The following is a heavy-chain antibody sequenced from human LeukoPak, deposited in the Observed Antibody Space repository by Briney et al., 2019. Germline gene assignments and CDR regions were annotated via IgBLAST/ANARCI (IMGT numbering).Heavy chain of an antibody. CDR1: GFTFSSYA. CDR2: ISGSGGST. Sequence: GGSLRLSCAASGFTFSSYAMSWVRQAPGKGLEWVSAISGSGGSTYYADSVKGRLTISRDNSKNTLYLQMNSLRAEDTAVYYCAKVLGVVVPAAMGVNFDYWGQGTLVTVSS. V-gene: IGHV3-23*01. D-gene: IGHD2-2*01. CDR3: AKVLGVVVPAAMGVNFDY. J-gene: IGHJ4*02.